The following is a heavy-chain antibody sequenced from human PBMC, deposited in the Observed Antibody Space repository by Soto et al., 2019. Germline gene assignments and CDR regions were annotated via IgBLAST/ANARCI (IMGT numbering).Heavy chain of an antibody. Sequence: GGSLRLSCAASGFTFSSYSMNWVRQAPGKGLEWVSSISSSSSYIYYADSVKGRFTISRDNAKNSLYLQMNSLRAEDTAVYYCARSYQVLRYFDWLLPNFDYWGQGTLVTVSS. CDR1: GFTFSSYS. D-gene: IGHD3-9*01. J-gene: IGHJ4*02. CDR3: ARSYQVLRYFDWLLPNFDY. V-gene: IGHV3-21*01. CDR2: ISSSSSYI.